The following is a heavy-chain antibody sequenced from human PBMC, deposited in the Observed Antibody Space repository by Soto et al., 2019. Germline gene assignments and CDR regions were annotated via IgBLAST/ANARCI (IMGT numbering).Heavy chain of an antibody. J-gene: IGHJ4*02. Sequence: QVQLVESGGGVVQPGGSLRLSCAASGFTFSDYSMHWVRQAPGKGLEWVAVISYDGSDKYFADSVKGRFTISRDNSNNTLFLQINSLRAEDTAVYYCARDPLGSGRADFDYWGQGTLVTVSS. D-gene: IGHD3-10*02. CDR2: ISYDGSDK. V-gene: IGHV3-30-3*01. CDR1: GFTFSDYS. CDR3: ARDPLGSGRADFDY.